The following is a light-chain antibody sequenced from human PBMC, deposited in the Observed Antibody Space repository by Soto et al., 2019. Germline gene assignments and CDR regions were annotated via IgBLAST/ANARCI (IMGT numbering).Light chain of an antibody. Sequence: EIVLTQTPGTLSLSPGERATLSCRPSQSISSVYLAWYQQKPGQAPRLLISGASTRATGIPDRFSGSGSGTDFTLTISRLEPEDFAVYFCQHYVNSQWTFGQGTKVDI. CDR2: GAS. J-gene: IGKJ1*01. CDR3: QHYVNSQWT. V-gene: IGKV3-20*01. CDR1: QSISSVY.